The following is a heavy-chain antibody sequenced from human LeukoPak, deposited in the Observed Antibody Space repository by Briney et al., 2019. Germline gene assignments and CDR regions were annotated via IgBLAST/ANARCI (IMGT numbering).Heavy chain of an antibody. V-gene: IGHV3-48*03. Sequence: GGSLRLSCAASGFTFSSYEMNWVRQAPGKGLEWVSYISSSGKTIYYGDSVKGRFTISRDNSKNTLYLQMNSLRAEDTAVYYCAKYYDILTGYYGYFDYWGQGTLVTVSS. CDR3: AKYYDILTGYYGYFDY. D-gene: IGHD3-9*01. J-gene: IGHJ4*02. CDR1: GFTFSSYE. CDR2: ISSSGKTI.